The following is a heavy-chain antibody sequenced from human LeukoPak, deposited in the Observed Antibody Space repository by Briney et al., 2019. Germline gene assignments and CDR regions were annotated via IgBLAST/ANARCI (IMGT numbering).Heavy chain of an antibody. CDR2: ISGSGGST. CDR1: GFTFSSYA. CDR3: ATPRRVVVAATPGCLDY. Sequence: GGSMRLSCAASGFTFSSYAMSWVRQAPGKGLEWVSAISGSGGSTYYADSVKGRFTISRDNSKNTLYLQMNSLRAEDTAVYYCATPRRVVVAATPGCLDYWGQGTLVTVSS. J-gene: IGHJ4*02. D-gene: IGHD2-15*01. V-gene: IGHV3-23*01.